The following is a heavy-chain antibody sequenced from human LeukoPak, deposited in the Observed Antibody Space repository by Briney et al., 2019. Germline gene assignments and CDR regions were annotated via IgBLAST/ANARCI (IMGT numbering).Heavy chain of an antibody. CDR3: ARDNTVTTEYYFDY. Sequence: PSQTLSLTCTVSGGSISSGSYYWSWIRQPAGKGLEWIGRIYTSGSTNYNPSLKSRVTISVDTSKNQFSLKLSSVTAADTAVYYCARDNTVTTEYYFDYWGQGTLATVSS. V-gene: IGHV4-61*02. CDR1: GGSISSGSYY. CDR2: IYTSGST. J-gene: IGHJ4*02. D-gene: IGHD4-11*01.